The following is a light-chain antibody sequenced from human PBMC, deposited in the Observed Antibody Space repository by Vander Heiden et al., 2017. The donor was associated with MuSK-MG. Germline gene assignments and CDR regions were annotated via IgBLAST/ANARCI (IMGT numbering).Light chain of an antibody. V-gene: IGKV1D-16*01. CDR2: AAS. J-gene: IGKJ5*01. Sequence: QMTQPPSSLSASIGDTVTITCRASQGISTWLAWYQQKADKAPKSLIYAASSLQSGVPSRFSGSGSGTHFTLTISSLQPEDFATYYCQQYNAYPPTFGQGTRLEIK. CDR1: QGISTW. CDR3: QQYNAYPPT.